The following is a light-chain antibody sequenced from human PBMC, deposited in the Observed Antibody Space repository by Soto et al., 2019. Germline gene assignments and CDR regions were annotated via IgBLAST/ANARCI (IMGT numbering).Light chain of an antibody. J-gene: IGLJ3*02. Sequence: QTVVTQEPSLTVSPGGTVTLTCASSTGPVTSGYYPNWFQQKPGQAPRPLIYSTTNEHSWTPARFSGSLLGGKAALTLSGVLPEDEAEYYCLLYYRSPQPNGVFGGGTKLTVL. CDR1: TGPVTSGYY. V-gene: IGLV7-43*01. CDR2: STT. CDR3: LLYYRSPQPNGV.